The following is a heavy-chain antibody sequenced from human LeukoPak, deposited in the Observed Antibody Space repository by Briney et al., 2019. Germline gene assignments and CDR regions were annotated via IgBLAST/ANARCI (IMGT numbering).Heavy chain of an antibody. Sequence: GGSLRLSCAASRFTFSSYAMHWVRQAPGKGLEGVAVISYDESNKYYADSVKGRFTISRYNSKNTLYLQMNSLRAEDTAVYYCARDPGRGNYYYYYMDVWGKGTTVTVSS. J-gene: IGHJ6*03. CDR3: ARDPGRGNYYYYYMDV. D-gene: IGHD3-10*01. V-gene: IGHV3-30*01. CDR1: RFTFSSYA. CDR2: ISYDESNK.